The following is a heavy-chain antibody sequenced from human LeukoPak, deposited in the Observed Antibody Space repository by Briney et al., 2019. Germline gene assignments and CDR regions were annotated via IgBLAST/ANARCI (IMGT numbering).Heavy chain of an antibody. J-gene: IGHJ5*02. V-gene: IGHV1-46*01. CDR1: GGTFSSYA. D-gene: IGHD5-18*01. Sequence: ASVKVSCKASGGTFSSYAISWVRQAPGQGLEWMGIINPSGGSTSYAQKFQGRVTMTRDTSTSTVYMELSSLRSEDTAVYYCARAPNSDTASSHWFDPWGQGTLVTVSS. CDR3: ARAPNSDTASSHWFDP. CDR2: INPSGGST.